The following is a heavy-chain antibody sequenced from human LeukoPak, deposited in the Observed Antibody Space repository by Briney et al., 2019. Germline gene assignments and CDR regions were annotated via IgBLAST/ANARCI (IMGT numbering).Heavy chain of an antibody. V-gene: IGHV5-51*01. J-gene: IGHJ4*02. Sequence: GESLKISCRASGYSFPVYWIGWVRQMPGRGLEWMGVIYPGDSDTRYSPSFQGQVTISVDESINSVYLQWSSLQASDTAIYYCARQDSGSYFQYSDYWGQGTQVTVSS. CDR3: ARQDSGSYFQYSDY. CDR2: IYPGDSDT. CDR1: GYSFPVYW. D-gene: IGHD1-26*01.